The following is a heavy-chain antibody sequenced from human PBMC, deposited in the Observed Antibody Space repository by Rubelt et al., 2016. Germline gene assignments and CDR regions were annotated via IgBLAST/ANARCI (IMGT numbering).Heavy chain of an antibody. V-gene: IGHV4-39*07. J-gene: IGHJ4*02. CDR3: ARDRYDSSGYPFDY. D-gene: IGHD3-22*01. CDR2: IYYSGGT. CDR1: GGSMRSSSYY. Sequence: HQQLQESGPGLVKPSETLSLTCNVSGGSMRSSSYYWGWIRQPPGKGLEWIGRIYYSGGTYYNPSLKSRVTISVDTSKNQFSLKLSSGTAADTAVYYCARDRYDSSGYPFDYWGQGTLVTVSS.